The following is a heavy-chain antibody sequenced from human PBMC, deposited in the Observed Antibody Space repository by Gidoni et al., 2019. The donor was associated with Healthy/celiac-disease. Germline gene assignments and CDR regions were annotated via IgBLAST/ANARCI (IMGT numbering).Heavy chain of an antibody. V-gene: IGHV4-39*01. D-gene: IGHD5-12*01. J-gene: IGHJ4*02. CDR2: ST. CDR3: ARSPWAEMATVDY. Sequence: STYYNPSLKSRVTISVDTSKNQFSLKLSSVTAADTAVYYCARSPWAEMATVDYWGQGTLVTVSS.